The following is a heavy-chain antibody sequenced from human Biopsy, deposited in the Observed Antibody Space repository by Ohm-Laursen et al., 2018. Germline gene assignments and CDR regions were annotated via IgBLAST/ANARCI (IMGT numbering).Heavy chain of an antibody. D-gene: IGHD2-2*01. V-gene: IGHV1-69*13. J-gene: IGHJ5*02. CDR3: ARRYCSSTSCSPPFYSWFDP. CDR2: IIPIFETI. Sequence: GASVKVSCKASGGTFSSYAISWVRQAPRQGPEWMGGIIPIFETIDYAPKFQDRVTITADESTRTAYMELSSLKSEDTAVYYCARRYCSSTSCSPPFYSWFDPWGQGTLVTVSS. CDR1: GGTFSSYA.